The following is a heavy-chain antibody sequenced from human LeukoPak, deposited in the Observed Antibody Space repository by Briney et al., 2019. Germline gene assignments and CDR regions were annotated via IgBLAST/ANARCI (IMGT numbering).Heavy chain of an antibody. CDR1: GYSFTSYW. J-gene: IGHJ5*02. CDR2: IDPSDSYT. D-gene: IGHD3-22*01. CDR3: ARYAYYYDSSGYYLDWFDP. V-gene: IGHV5-10-1*01. Sequence: GESLKISCKGSGYSFTSYWISWVRQMPGKGLEWMGRIDPSDSYTNYSPSFQGHVTISADKSISTAYLRWSSLKASDTAMYYCARYAYYYDSSGYYLDWFDPWGQGTLVTVSS.